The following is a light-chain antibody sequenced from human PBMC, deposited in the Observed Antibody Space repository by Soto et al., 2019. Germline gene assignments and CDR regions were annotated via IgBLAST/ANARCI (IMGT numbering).Light chain of an antibody. V-gene: IGKV3-20*01. CDR1: QSVSSNY. CDR3: QHYGSSPRP. CDR2: GAS. Sequence: NVLSLSAGTLSLTPRERATLSCRASQSVSSNYLAWYQQKPGQAPRLLIYGASTRATGIPDRFSGSGSETDFTLTISRLEPEDFAVYYCQHYGSSPRPFGQGAKADFK. J-gene: IGKJ1*01.